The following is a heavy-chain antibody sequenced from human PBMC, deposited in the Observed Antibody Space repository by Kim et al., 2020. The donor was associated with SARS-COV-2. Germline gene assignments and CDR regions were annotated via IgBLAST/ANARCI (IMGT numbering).Heavy chain of an antibody. CDR2: IYHSGST. D-gene: IGHD3-10*01. J-gene: IGHJ4*02. Sequence: SETLSLTCAVSGGSISSSNWWSWVRQPPGKGLEWIGEIYHSGSTNYNPSLKSRVTISVDKSKNQFSLKLSSVTAADTAVYYCARQGYGSGSYPLYYFDYWGQGTLVTVSS. CDR3: ARQGYGSGSYPLYYFDY. V-gene: IGHV4-4*02. CDR1: GGSISSSNW.